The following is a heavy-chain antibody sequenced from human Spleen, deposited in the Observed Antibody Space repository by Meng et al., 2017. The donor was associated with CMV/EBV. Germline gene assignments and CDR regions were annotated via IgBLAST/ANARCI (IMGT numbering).Heavy chain of an antibody. J-gene: IGHJ6*02. V-gene: IGHV3-48*04. CDR1: GFTFRSYA. D-gene: IGHD2/OR15-2a*01. Sequence: GESLKISCAASGFTFRSYAMSWVRQAPGKGLEWVSYISGSDSTTYYADSVRGRFTISRDNAKNSVFLQMNSLRADDTAVYYCARMGGRHEYGMDVWGQGTTVTVSS. CDR3: ARMGGRHEYGMDV. CDR2: ISGSDSTT.